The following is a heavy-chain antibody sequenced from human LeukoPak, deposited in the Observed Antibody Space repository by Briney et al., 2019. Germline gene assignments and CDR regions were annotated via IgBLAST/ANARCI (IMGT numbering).Heavy chain of an antibody. Sequence: GGSLRLSCAASGFNFSIYAMSWVRQAPGRGLQWVSGISASGATTYYADSLKGRFTVSRDISKNTLYLQMNSLRAEDTAVYYCARAHMPYYYGSGNNWFDPWGQGTLVTVSS. V-gene: IGHV3-23*01. J-gene: IGHJ5*02. CDR1: GFNFSIYA. CDR2: ISASGATT. D-gene: IGHD3-10*01. CDR3: ARAHMPYYYGSGNNWFDP.